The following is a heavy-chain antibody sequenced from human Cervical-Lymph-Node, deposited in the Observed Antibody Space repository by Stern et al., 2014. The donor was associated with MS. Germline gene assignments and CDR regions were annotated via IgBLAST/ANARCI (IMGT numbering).Heavy chain of an antibody. CDR3: ARLRDGMDV. D-gene: IGHD4-17*01. J-gene: IGHJ6*02. V-gene: IGHV5-51*01. CDR1: GFSFTNYW. Sequence: EVQLVESGAEVKKPGASLKISCQGSGFSFTNYWIAWVRQMPGKGLEWMGIIDPGDSDTSSSPSFQGQVPMSADKSISTAYLQWRSLKASDTAMYYCARLRDGMDVWGQGTTVTVSS. CDR2: IDPGDSDT.